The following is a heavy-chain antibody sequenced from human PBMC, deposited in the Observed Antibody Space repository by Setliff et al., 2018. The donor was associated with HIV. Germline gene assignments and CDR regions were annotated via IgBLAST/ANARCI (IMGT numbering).Heavy chain of an antibody. J-gene: IGHJ4*02. Sequence: PSETLSLTCAVYGGSFSGSYWSWIRQPPGKGLEWIGVVYHDGTTFYTPSLKSRVTMSIDTSKNQFSLKLRSVTGADTAVYYCVGGAIAAAGDFDYWGQGTLVTVSS. CDR3: VGGAIAAAGDFDY. CDR2: VYHDGTT. V-gene: IGHV4-34*01. D-gene: IGHD6-13*01. CDR1: GGSFSGSY.